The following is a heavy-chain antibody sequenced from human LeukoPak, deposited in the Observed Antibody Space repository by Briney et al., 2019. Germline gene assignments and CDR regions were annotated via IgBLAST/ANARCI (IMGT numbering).Heavy chain of an antibody. D-gene: IGHD5-24*01. V-gene: IGHV4-34*01. CDR2: INHSGST. J-gene: IGHJ3*02. CDR1: GGSFSGYY. CDR3: AREMETLVAFDI. Sequence: SETLSLTCAVYGGSFSGYYWSWIRQPPGKGLEWIGEINHSGSTNYNPSLKSRVTISVDTSKNQFSLKLSSVTAADTAVYYCAREMETLVAFDIWGQGTMVTVSS.